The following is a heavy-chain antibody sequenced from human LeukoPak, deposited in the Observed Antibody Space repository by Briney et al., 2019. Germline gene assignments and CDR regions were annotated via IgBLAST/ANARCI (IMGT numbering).Heavy chain of an antibody. CDR2: IWYDGSNK. Sequence: GGSLRLSCAASGFTFSSYGMHWVRQAPGKGLEWVAVIWYDGSNKYYADSVKGRFTISRDNSKNTLYLQMNSLRAEDTAVYYCAREATTVTTWYLDYWGQGTLVTVSS. D-gene: IGHD4-17*01. CDR1: GFTFSSYG. CDR3: AREATTVTTWYLDY. J-gene: IGHJ4*02. V-gene: IGHV3-33*01.